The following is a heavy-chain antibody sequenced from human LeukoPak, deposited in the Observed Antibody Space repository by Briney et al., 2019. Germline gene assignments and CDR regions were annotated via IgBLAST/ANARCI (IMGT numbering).Heavy chain of an antibody. CDR2: IHPHSGDT. D-gene: IGHD1-1*01. CDR3: ARDLETTGSNPVG. CDR1: GYTFTGYR. J-gene: IGHJ4*02. V-gene: IGHV1-2*02. Sequence: GASVKVSCKASGYTFTGYRMRWVRQAPGQGLEWMGSIHPHSGDTNYAQKFLGRVTMTRDTSITTAYMEVDTLTSDDTAVYYCARDLETTGSNPVGWGQGTLVTVSS.